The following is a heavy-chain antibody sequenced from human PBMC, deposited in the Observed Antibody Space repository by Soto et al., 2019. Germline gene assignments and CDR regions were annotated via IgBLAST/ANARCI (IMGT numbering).Heavy chain of an antibody. V-gene: IGHV1-69*02. CDR1: GGTFSSYT. D-gene: IGHD2-21*02. J-gene: IGHJ4*01. CDR3: ASDDGLSYCGGDCYS. Sequence: QVQLVQSGAEVKKPGSSVKVSCKASGGTFSSYTISWVRQAPGQGLEWMGRIIPILGIANYAQKFQGRVTITADKSTSTAYMELSSLRSEDTTVYYCASDDGLSYCGGDCYSWCHGTLVTVSS. CDR2: IIPILGIA.